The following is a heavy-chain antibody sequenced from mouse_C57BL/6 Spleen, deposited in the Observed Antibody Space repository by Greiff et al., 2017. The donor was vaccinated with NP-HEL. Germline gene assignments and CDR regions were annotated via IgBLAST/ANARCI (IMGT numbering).Heavy chain of an antibody. D-gene: IGHD3-2*02. CDR2: IYPGDGDT. V-gene: IGHV1-82*01. J-gene: IGHJ4*01. CDR3: AREQLRLRGNYYAMDY. Sequence: VQLQQSGPELVKPGASVKISCKASGYAFSSSWMNWVKQRPGKGLEWIGRIYPGDGDTNYNGKFKGKATLTADKSSSTAYMQLSSLTSEDSAVYFCAREQLRLRGNYYAMDYWGQGTSVTVSS. CDR1: GYAFSSSW.